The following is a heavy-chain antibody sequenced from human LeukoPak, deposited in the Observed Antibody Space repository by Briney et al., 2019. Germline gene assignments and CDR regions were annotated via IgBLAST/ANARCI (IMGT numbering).Heavy chain of an antibody. V-gene: IGHV4-31*03. CDR2: IYNSGST. CDR1: GGSISSGGYY. CDR3: ARQDYHGSGSLDY. D-gene: IGHD3-10*01. Sequence: SQTLSLTCTVSGGSISSGGYYWTWIRQHPGKGLEWIGNIYNSGSTYYNPSPKSRVTISVDTSKNQFSLKLSSVTAADTAVYYCARQDYHGSGSLDYWGQGTLVTVSS. J-gene: IGHJ4*02.